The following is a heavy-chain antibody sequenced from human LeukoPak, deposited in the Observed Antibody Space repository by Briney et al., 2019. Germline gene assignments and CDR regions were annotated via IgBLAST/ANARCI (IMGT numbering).Heavy chain of an antibody. CDR1: GYTFTGYY. D-gene: IGHD3-3*01. J-gene: IGHJ6*03. V-gene: IGHV1-2*02. CDR3: ARHLEAYYYYYMDV. Sequence: ASVKVSCKASGYTFTGYYMHWVRQAPGQGLEWMGWINPNSGGTNYAQKFQGRVTMTRDTSISTAYMELSRLRSDDTAVYYCARHLEAYYYYYMDVWGKGTTVTVSS. CDR2: INPNSGGT.